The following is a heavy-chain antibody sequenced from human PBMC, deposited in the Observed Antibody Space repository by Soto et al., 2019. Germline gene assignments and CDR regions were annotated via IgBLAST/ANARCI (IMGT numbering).Heavy chain of an antibody. CDR1: GYTFTSYG. CDR3: ARALDAYSSGWSQH. Sequence: GASVKVSCKASGYTFTSYGISWVRQAPGQGLEWMGWISAYNGNTNYAQKLQGRVTMTTDTSTSTAYMELRSLRSDDTAVYYCARALDAYSSGWSQHWRQGTLVTVSS. J-gene: IGHJ1*01. V-gene: IGHV1-18*01. CDR2: ISAYNGNT. D-gene: IGHD6-19*01.